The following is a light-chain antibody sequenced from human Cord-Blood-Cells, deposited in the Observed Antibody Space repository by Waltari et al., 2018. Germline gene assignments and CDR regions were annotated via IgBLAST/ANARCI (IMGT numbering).Light chain of an antibody. V-gene: IGLV2-14*01. CDR2: DVS. J-gene: IGLJ3*02. Sequence: QCSLTQPASVSGSPVQSITSACTGTSSDVGGYNYVSWYQQHPGKAPKLMIYDVSKRPSGVSNRFSGSKSGNTASLTISGLQAEDEADYYCSSYTSSSTRVFGGGTKLTVL. CDR3: SSYTSSSTRV. CDR1: SSDVGGYNY.